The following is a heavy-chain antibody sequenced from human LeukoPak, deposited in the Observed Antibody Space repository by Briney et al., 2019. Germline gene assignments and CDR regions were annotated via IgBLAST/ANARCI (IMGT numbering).Heavy chain of an antibody. CDR3: ASLWSAGGYSSTPGY. J-gene: IGHJ4*02. CDR1: GFTFSSYS. V-gene: IGHV3-21*01. Sequence: GGSLRFSCAASGFTFSSYSMNWVRQAPGKGLEWVSSISSSSSYIYYADSVKGRFTISRDNAKNSLYLQMNSLRAEDTAVYYCASLWSAGGYSSTPGYWGQGTLVTVSS. CDR2: ISSSSSYI. D-gene: IGHD5-18*01.